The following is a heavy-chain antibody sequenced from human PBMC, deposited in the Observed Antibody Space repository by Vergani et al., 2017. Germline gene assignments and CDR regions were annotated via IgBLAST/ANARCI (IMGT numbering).Heavy chain of an antibody. CDR1: GGSISSSSYY. CDR3: AEGYYDFWSGYYWDYYFDY. Sequence: QLQLQESGPGLVKPSETLSLTCTVSGGSISSSSYYWGWIRQPPGKGLEWIGSIYYSWSTYYNPSLKSRVTISVDTSKNQFSLKLSSVTAADTAVYYCAEGYYDFWSGYYWDYYFDYWGQGTLVTVSS. D-gene: IGHD3-3*01. CDR2: IYYSWST. J-gene: IGHJ4*02. V-gene: IGHV4-39*07.